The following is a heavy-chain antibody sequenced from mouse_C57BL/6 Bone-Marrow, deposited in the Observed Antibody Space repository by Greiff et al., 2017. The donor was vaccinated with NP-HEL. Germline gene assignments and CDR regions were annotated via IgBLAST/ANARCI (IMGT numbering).Heavy chain of an antibody. CDR2: ISSGGSYT. CDR3: ARQYYYGSSWGFAY. Sequence: EVKVVESGGDLVKPGGSLKLSCAASGFTFSSYGMSWVRQTPDKRLEWVATISSGGSYTYYPDSVKGRFTISRDNAKNTLYLQMSSLKSEDTAMYYCARQYYYGSSWGFAYWGQGTLVTVSA. V-gene: IGHV5-6*01. CDR1: GFTFSSYG. J-gene: IGHJ3*01. D-gene: IGHD1-1*01.